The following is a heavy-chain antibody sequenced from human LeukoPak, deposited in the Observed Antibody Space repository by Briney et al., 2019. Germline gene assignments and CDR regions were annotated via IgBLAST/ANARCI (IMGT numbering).Heavy chain of an antibody. CDR3: AEGFYGDYPFDY. CDR2: INPNSGGT. Sequence: GASVKVSCKAAGYTFTGYYMFWVRQAPGQGPEWMGRINPNSGGTNYAQKFQGRVTMTRDTSISTAYMELSRLRSDDTAVYYCAEGFYGDYPFDYWGQGTLVTVSS. V-gene: IGHV1-2*06. J-gene: IGHJ4*02. CDR1: GYTFTGYY. D-gene: IGHD4-17*01.